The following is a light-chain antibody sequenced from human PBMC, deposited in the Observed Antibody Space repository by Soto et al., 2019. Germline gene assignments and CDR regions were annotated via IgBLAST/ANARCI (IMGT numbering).Light chain of an antibody. V-gene: IGLV2-14*03. CDR3: PLYTRECTYV. Sequence: LDEPSSVSGSTAQSITISLTKTSTDVGRYNYVSWYQHHPGKAPKLMVYDVSNRPSWVSNLFSCSKSCITAPLTMSGAQAEEEADYYCPLYTRECTYVFGTGTKVIV. CDR2: DVS. J-gene: IGLJ1*01. CDR1: STDVGRYNY.